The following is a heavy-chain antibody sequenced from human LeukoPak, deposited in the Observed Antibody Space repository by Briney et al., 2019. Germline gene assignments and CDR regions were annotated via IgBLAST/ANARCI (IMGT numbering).Heavy chain of an antibody. CDR3: AKDPTTYYYDSSGYYYVRYFDY. J-gene: IGHJ4*02. V-gene: IGHV3-7*01. CDR2: VKQDVGEK. D-gene: IGHD3-22*01. Sequence: GGSLRLSCAASGFTFSSYWMSWVRQAPGKGLEWVASVKQDVGEKYYADSVKGRFTISRDNSKNTLYLQMNSLRAEDTAVYYCAKDPTTYYYDSSGYYYVRYFDYWGQGTLVTVSS. CDR1: GFTFSSYW.